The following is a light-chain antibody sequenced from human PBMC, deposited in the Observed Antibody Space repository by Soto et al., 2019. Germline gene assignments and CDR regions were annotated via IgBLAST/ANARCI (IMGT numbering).Light chain of an antibody. V-gene: IGKV4-1*01. CDR2: WAS. CDR3: QQYNNWPIT. CDR1: QSVFYSSNNKNY. J-gene: IGKJ5*01. Sequence: DIVMTQSPDSLAVSLGERATINCKSSQSVFYSSNNKNYLSWYQQRPGQPPKLLIYWASTRESGVPDRFSGSGSGTEFTLTISSLQSEDFEVYYCQQYNNWPITFGQGTRLEIK.